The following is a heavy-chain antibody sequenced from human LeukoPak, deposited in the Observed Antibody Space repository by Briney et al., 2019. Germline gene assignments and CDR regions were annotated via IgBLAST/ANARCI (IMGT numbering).Heavy chain of an antibody. D-gene: IGHD3-10*01. J-gene: IGHJ4*02. CDR3: ARVSYGSGSYLDY. V-gene: IGHV3-53*01. Sequence: GGSLRLSCAASGFTVSSNYMSWVRQAPGKGLEWVSVIYSGGSIYYADSVKGRFTISRDNSKNTLYLQMNSLRAEDTAVYYCARVSYGSGSYLDYWGQGTLVTVSS. CDR1: GFTVSSNY. CDR2: IYSGGSI.